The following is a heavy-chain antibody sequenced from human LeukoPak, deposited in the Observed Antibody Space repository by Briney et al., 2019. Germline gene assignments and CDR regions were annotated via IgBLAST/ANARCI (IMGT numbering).Heavy chain of an antibody. CDR2: IKSKTDGGTT. CDR1: GFTFSNAW. J-gene: IGHJ4*02. V-gene: IGHV3-15*01. CDR3: TTGVLWFGEPQSHFDY. Sequence: PGGSLRLSCAASGFTFSNAWMSWVRQAPGKGLEWVGRIKSKTDGGTTDYAAPVKGRFTISRDDSKNTLYLQMNSLKTEDTAVYYCTTGVLWFGEPQSHFDYWGQGTLVTVSS. D-gene: IGHD3-10*01.